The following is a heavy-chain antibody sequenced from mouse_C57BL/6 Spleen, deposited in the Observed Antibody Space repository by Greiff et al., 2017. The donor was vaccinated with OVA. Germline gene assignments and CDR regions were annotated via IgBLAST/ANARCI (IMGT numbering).Heavy chain of an antibody. Sequence: QVQLQQPGAELVMPGASVKLSCKASGYTFTSYWMHWVKQRPGQGLEWIGEIDPSDSYTYYNQKFKGKSTLTVDKSSSTAYMQLSSLTSEDSAVYYCARGAGWFAYWGQGTLVTVSA. D-gene: IGHD3-3*01. CDR3: ARGAGWFAY. CDR2: IDPSDSYT. V-gene: IGHV1-69*01. CDR1: GYTFTSYW. J-gene: IGHJ3*01.